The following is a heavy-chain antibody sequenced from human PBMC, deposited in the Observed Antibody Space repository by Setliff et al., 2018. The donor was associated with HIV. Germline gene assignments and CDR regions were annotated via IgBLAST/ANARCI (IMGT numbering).Heavy chain of an antibody. CDR1: GFTFSSYA. CDR3: AKDVCSGAYCYAYYYYGMDV. J-gene: IGHJ6*02. V-gene: IGHV3-64*04. D-gene: IGHD2-15*01. CDR2: ISSNGSQK. Sequence: GGSLRLSCSASGFTFSSYAMHWVRQAPGKGLEYVSAISSNGSQKYYVDSVKGRFTISRDNSKNTLYLQMNSLRVEDTAVYYCAKDVCSGAYCYAYYYYGMDVWGQGTMVTVSS.